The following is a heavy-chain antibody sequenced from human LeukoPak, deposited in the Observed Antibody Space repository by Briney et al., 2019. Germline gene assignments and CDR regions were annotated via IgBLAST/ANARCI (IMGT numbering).Heavy chain of an antibody. J-gene: IGHJ4*02. CDR1: GYTFTSYG. CDR3: ARGGDYVSFDY. D-gene: IGHD4-17*01. V-gene: IGHV1-18*01. Sequence: GASVKVSCKASGYTFTSYGISGVGQAPGQGLEWMGWISAYNGNTNYAQTLQGRVTMTTDTSTSTAYMELRSLRSDDTAVSYCARGGDYVSFDYWGQGTLVTVSS. CDR2: ISAYNGNT.